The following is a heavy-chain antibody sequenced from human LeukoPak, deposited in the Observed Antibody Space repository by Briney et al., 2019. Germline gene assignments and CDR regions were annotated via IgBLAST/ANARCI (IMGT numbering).Heavy chain of an antibody. CDR1: GYTFTGYY. CDR3: ARGLGGLGIFDY. D-gene: IGHD7-27*01. V-gene: IGHV1-2*06. CDR2: INPNSGGT. Sequence: APVKVSCKASGYTFTGYYMHWVRQAPGQGLEWMGRINPNSGGTNYAQKFQGRVTMTRDTSISTAYMELSRLRSDDTAVYYCARGLGGLGIFDYWGQGTLVTVSS. J-gene: IGHJ4*02.